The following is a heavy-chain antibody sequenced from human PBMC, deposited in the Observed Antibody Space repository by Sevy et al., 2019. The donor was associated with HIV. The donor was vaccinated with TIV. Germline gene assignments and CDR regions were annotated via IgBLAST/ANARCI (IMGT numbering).Heavy chain of an antibody. CDR1: GGSISSFY. Sequence: SETLSLTCTVSGGSISSFYWSWIRQPPGKGLERIGYIYYSGNTNYSPSLKSRVTISLDTSNNQFSLNLSSVTAADTAVYYCARGQYSYGYWREFDYWGQGTLVTVSS. CDR3: ARGQYSYGYWREFDY. V-gene: IGHV4-59*01. CDR2: IYYSGNT. J-gene: IGHJ4*02. D-gene: IGHD5-18*01.